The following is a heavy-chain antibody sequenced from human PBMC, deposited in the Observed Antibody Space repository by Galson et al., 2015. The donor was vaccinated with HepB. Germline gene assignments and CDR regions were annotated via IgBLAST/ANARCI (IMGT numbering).Heavy chain of an antibody. CDR2: IRGNEGDT. CDR1: GFTFSNYA. J-gene: IGHJ4*02. CDR3: ARDEGSGRSLREYYFGH. V-gene: IGHV3-23*01. Sequence: SLRLSCAASGFTFSNYAMSWVRQAPGTGLEWVSSIRGNEGDTYYADSVKGRFTITRDNSKSTFFLQMNSLRAEDTAVYYCARDEGSGRSLREYYFGHWGQGTLVTVSS. D-gene: IGHD1-26*01.